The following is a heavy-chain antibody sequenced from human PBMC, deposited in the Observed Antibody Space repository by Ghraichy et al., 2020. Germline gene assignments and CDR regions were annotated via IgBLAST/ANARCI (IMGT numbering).Heavy chain of an antibody. Sequence: ASVISCKTSGYTFTSYGISWVRQAPGQGLEWMGWISGYNANTNYAQKLQGRVTMTTDTSTSTAYMELRSLRSDDTAVYYCARADVVVPAVVENWFDSWGQGTLVTVSS. V-gene: IGHV1-18*01. CDR3: ARADVVVPAVVENWFDS. CDR2: ISGYNANT. CDR1: GYTFTSYG. D-gene: IGHD2-2*01. J-gene: IGHJ5*01.